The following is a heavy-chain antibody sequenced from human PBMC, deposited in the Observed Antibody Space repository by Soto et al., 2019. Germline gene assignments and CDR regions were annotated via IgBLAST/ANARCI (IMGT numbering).Heavy chain of an antibody. V-gene: IGHV5-51*01. CDR1: GYSFTSYW. D-gene: IGHD3-22*01. CDR3: ARQLYYDRPSSTFENWFDP. J-gene: IGHJ5*02. CDR2: IYPGDSDT. Sequence: GESLKISCKGSGYSFTSYWIGWVRQMPGKGLEWMGIIYPGDSDTRYSPSFQGQVTISADKSISTAYLQWSSLKASDTAMYYCARQLYYDRPSSTFENWFDPWGQGTLVTAPQ.